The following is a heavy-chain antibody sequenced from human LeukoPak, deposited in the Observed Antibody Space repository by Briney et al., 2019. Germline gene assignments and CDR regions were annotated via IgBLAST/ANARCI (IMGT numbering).Heavy chain of an antibody. D-gene: IGHD6-19*01. CDR2: ISAYNGNT. Sequence: EASVKVSCKASGYTFTSYGISWVRQTPGQGLEWMGWISAYNGNTSYAQKLQGRVTMTTDTSTSTAYMELRRLRSDDTAVYYCARTVAGKGTWTYWGQGTLVTVSS. CDR1: GYTFTSYG. CDR3: ARTVAGKGTWTY. J-gene: IGHJ4*02. V-gene: IGHV1-18*01.